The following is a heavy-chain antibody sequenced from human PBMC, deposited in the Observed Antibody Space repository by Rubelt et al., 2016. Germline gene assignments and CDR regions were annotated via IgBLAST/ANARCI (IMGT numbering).Heavy chain of an antibody. V-gene: IGHV3-21*01. CDR2: IVYSGDSQ. Sequence: APGKGLEWVSTIVYSGDSQYYADSVKGRFTISRDNARNSLFLQMNSLRAEDTAVYHCARDLYGDYWFDSWGRGTLVTVSS. D-gene: IGHD4-17*01. J-gene: IGHJ5*01. CDR3: ARDLYGDYWFDS.